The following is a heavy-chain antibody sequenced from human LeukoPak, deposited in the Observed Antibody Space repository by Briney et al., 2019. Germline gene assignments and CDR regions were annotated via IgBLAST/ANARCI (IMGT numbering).Heavy chain of an antibody. Sequence: SGPTLANPTQPRSLTCTFSGFSLTTSMCVTWIRQPPGKALEWRARIDWDDDKYFNTSLQARLPISKDTAKNHVVLTMNNVDPADTATYYCARSPSDYFYKYRMDVWGQGTPVTVSS. V-gene: IGHV2-70*11. CDR2: IDWDDDK. D-gene: IGHD2-21*02. CDR3: ARSPSDYFYKYRMDV. CDR1: GFSLTTSMC. J-gene: IGHJ6*02.